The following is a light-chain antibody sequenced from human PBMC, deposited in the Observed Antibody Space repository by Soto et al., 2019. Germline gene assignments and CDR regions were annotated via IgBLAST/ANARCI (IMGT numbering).Light chain of an antibody. J-gene: IGKJ5*01. CDR1: QSLLHSNGYNY. Sequence: DIVMTQSPLSLPVTPGEPASISCRSSQSLLHSNGYNYLGWYLQKPGQSPQLLIYLGSNRASGVPDRFSGSGSGTYFTLKISRVEAEDVGVYYCMQALQTPPTFCQGTRLEIK. CDR3: MQALQTPPT. CDR2: LGS. V-gene: IGKV2-28*01.